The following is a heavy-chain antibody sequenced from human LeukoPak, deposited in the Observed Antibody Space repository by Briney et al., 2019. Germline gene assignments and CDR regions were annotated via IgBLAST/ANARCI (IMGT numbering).Heavy chain of an antibody. CDR1: GFTFSSYG. J-gene: IGHJ3*02. CDR2: IWYDGSNK. Sequence: GGSLRLSCAASGFTFSSYGMHWVRQAPGKGLEWVAVIWYDGSNKYYADSVKGRFTISRDNSKNTLYLQMNSLRAEDTAVYYCARDGRYSYGHDAFDIWGQGTMVTVSS. D-gene: IGHD5-18*01. V-gene: IGHV3-33*01. CDR3: ARDGRYSYGHDAFDI.